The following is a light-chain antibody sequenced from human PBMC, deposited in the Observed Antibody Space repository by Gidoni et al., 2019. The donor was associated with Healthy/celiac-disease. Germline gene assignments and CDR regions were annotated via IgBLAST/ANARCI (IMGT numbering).Light chain of an antibody. Sequence: QSVLPQPPSASRPPGQRVTLSCSGSSSNIGSNTVNWYQQLPGTAPKLLIYSNNQRPSGVPDRFSGSKSGTSASLAISGLQSEDEADYYCAAWDDSLNGYVFGTGTKVTVL. J-gene: IGLJ1*01. CDR1: SSNIGSNT. CDR3: AAWDDSLNGYV. CDR2: SNN. V-gene: IGLV1-44*01.